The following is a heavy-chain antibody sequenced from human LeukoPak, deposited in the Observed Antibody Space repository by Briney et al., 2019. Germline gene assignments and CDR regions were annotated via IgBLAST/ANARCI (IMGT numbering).Heavy chain of an antibody. CDR2: ITSSSTHI. CDR1: GFNFDSYS. J-gene: IGHJ4*02. V-gene: IGHV3-21*01. D-gene: IGHD6-19*01. Sequence: PGGSLRLSCAASGFNFDSYSMNWVRQAPGKGPEWVSSITSSSTHIFYADSVKGRFTISRDNAKNSLYLQMNRLRVEDTAVYYCAREMVAVAARSDYWGQGTLFTASS. CDR3: AREMVAVAARSDY.